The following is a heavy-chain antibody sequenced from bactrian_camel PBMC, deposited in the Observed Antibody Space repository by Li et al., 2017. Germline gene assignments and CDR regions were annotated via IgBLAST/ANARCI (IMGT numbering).Heavy chain of an antibody. CDR3: AADTVNLQMARWYTY. CDR2: IYTGGLDT. J-gene: IGHJ4*01. V-gene: IGHV3S36*01. D-gene: IGHD1*01. Sequence: DVQLVESGGGSVQPGGSLQLSCAVSGLPYDYNCVGWFRQALGKERERVATIYTGGLDTAYADSVKGRFTISKDDAKNTLSLQMNNLRIEDSAMYYCAADTVNLQMARWYTYWGQGTQVTVS. CDR1: GLPYDYNC.